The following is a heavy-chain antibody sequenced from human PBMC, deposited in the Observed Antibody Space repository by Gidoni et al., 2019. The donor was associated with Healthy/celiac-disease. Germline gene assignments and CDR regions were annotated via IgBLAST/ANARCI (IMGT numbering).Heavy chain of an antibody. CDR2: IYYSGST. D-gene: IGHD3-9*01. Sequence: QLPLQEPGPGLVKPSETLAPTCTVSGGSISSSSYYWGWIRQPPGKGLEWIGSIYYSGSTYYNPSLKSRVTISVDTSKNQFSLKLSSVTAADTAVYYCARQKYLAYYDILTGYYPEWGQGTLVTVSS. J-gene: IGHJ4*02. CDR3: ARQKYLAYYDILTGYYPE. V-gene: IGHV4-39*01. CDR1: GGSISSSSYY.